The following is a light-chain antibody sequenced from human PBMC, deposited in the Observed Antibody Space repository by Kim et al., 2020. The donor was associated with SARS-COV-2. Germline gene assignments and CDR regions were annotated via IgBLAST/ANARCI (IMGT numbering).Light chain of an antibody. J-gene: IGLJ3*02. CDR1: SANIGAGYD. CDR2: CNS. CDR3: QSYDSSLSGFWV. Sequence: VTISCTGSSANIGAGYDVHWYQQLPGTAPKLLIYCNSNRPSGVPDRFSGSKSGTSASLAITGLQAEDEADYYCQSYDSSLSGFWVFGGGTKVTVL. V-gene: IGLV1-40*01.